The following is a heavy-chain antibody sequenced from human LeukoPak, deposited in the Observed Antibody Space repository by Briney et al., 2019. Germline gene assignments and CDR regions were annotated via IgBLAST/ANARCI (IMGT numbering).Heavy chain of an antibody. CDR3: ASLPYCTNGVCSTNYFDY. CDR2: INHSGST. V-gene: IGHV4-34*01. D-gene: IGHD2-8*01. CDR1: GGSFSGYY. Sequence: PSETLSLTCAVYGGSFSGYYWSWIRQPPGKGLEWIGEINHSGSTNYNTSLKSRVTISVDTSKIQFSLKLSSVTAADTAVYYCASLPYCTNGVCSTNYFDYWGQGTLVTVSS. J-gene: IGHJ4*02.